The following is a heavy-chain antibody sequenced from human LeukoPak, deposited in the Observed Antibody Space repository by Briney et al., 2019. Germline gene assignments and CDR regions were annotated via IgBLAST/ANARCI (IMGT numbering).Heavy chain of an antibody. J-gene: IGHJ3*02. Sequence: GGSLRLSCAASGFTFSDYYMSWIRQAPGKGLEWVSYISSSGSTIYYADSVKGRFTISRDNAKNSLYLQMNSLRAEDTAVYYCARDMTPCGGDCYSGKDDAFDIWGQGTMVTVSS. V-gene: IGHV3-11*04. CDR2: ISSSGSTI. D-gene: IGHD2-21*01. CDR1: GFTFSDYY. CDR3: ARDMTPCGGDCYSGKDDAFDI.